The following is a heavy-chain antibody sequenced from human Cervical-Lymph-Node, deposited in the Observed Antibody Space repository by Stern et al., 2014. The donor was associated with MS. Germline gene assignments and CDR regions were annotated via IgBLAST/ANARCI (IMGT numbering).Heavy chain of an antibody. CDR3: ARGELKEGLVRGMDV. J-gene: IGHJ6*02. Sequence: VQLVESGAGLKKPGASVKVSCKASGGTFSSYAINWVRKAPGQGLEWMGGMIPIFGTANSAQKSHGRVTIHSDESTSTAYMELSSLRSEDTAVYYCARGELKEGLVRGMDVWGQGTTVTVSS. CDR1: GGTFSSYA. V-gene: IGHV1-69*01. CDR2: MIPIFGTA. D-gene: IGHD1-26*01.